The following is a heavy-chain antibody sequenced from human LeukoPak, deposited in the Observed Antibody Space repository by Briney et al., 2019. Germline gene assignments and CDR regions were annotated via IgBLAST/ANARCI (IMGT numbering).Heavy chain of an antibody. CDR2: ISGSGGST. D-gene: IGHD1-20*01. CDR1: GFTFSSYA. V-gene: IGHV3-23*01. Sequence: GGSLRLSCAASGFTFSSYAMSWVRQAPGKGLEWVSAISGSGGSTYYADSVKGRFTISRENAKNSLYLQMNSLRAGDTAVYYCARGGDRITGTTSAFDIWGQGTMVTVSS. CDR3: ARGGDRITGTTSAFDI. J-gene: IGHJ3*02.